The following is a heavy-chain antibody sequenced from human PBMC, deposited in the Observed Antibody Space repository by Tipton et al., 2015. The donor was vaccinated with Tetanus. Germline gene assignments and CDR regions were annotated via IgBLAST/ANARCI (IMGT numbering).Heavy chain of an antibody. Sequence: SLRLSCAVSGFNFSNYWMHWVRQVPGKGLMWVSRISGDGTSTSYASSVRGRFTIFRNNAKNTVHLQISGLRAEDTAVYYCARARVVAGTGGFNPWGQGTLVTVSS. CDR3: ARARVVAGTGGFNP. CDR2: ISGDGTST. J-gene: IGHJ5*02. V-gene: IGHV3-74*01. D-gene: IGHD6-19*01. CDR1: GFNFSNYW.